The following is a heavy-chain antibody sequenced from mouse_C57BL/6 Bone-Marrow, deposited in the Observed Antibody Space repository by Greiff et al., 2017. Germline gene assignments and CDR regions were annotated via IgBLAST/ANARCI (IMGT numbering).Heavy chain of an antibody. CDR3: AREGEGGCDY. J-gene: IGHJ2*01. CDR1: GFTFSDYG. CDR2: ISSGSSTI. Sequence: EVTLQESGGGLVKPGGSLKLSCAASGFTFSDYGMHWVRQAPEKGLEWVAYISSGSSTIYYADTVKGRFTISRDNAKNTLFLQMTSLRSADTAMYYCAREGEGGCDYWGQGTTLTVSS. V-gene: IGHV5-17*01.